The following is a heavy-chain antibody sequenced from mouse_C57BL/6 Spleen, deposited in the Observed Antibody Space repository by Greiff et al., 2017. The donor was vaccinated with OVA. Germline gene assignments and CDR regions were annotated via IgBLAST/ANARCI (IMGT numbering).Heavy chain of an antibody. D-gene: IGHD1-1*01. J-gene: IGHJ2*01. Sequence: VQLQQSGAELVKPGASVKLSCKASGYTFTEYTIHWVKQRSGQGLEWIGWFYPGSGSIKYNEKFKDKATLTADKSSSTVYMELSRLTSEDSAVYFCAGHEEGWLLRESYFDYWGQGTTLTVSS. CDR3: AGHEEGWLLRESYFDY. V-gene: IGHV1-62-2*01. CDR2: FYPGSGSI. CDR1: GYTFTEYT.